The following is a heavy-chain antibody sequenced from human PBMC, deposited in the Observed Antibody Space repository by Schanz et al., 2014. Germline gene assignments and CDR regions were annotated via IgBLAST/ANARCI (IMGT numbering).Heavy chain of an antibody. J-gene: IGHJ2*01. Sequence: EMQLLESGGGLIQPGGSLRLSCAASGFTFTTHAMSWVRQAPGKGLEWVSCISGDHRNTFYADSVKGGFAISRDNSKNTLYLHVHSLSTEDAAICDCGEEGRYPCALWGRGTLITVSS. CDR1: GFTFTTHA. D-gene: IGHD1-1*01. CDR3: GEEGRYPCAL. V-gene: IGHV3-23*01. CDR2: ISGDHRNT.